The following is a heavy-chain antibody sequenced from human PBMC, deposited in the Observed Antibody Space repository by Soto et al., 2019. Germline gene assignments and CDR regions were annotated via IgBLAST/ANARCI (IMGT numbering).Heavy chain of an antibody. CDR2: ITSSGSSI. Sequence: GGSLRLSCAASGFTFSYYYMSWIRQAPGKGLEWVSYITSSGSSIYYADSVKGRFTISRDNAKNSLYLQMNSLRAEDTAVYYCARDKGQLVPADGYWGQGTLVTVSS. J-gene: IGHJ4*02. V-gene: IGHV3-11*01. D-gene: IGHD6-6*01. CDR1: GFTFSYYY. CDR3: ARDKGQLVPADGY.